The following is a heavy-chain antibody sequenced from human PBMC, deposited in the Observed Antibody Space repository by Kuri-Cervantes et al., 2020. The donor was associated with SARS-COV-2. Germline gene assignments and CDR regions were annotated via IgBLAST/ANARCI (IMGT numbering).Heavy chain of an antibody. CDR2: IYYSGST. CDR1: GGSFSGYY. V-gene: IGHV4-39*01. D-gene: IGHD2-2*01. CDR3: ARRTIVVVPAAILLSNWFDP. Sequence: SETLSLTCAVYGGSFSGYYWGWIRQPPGKGLEWIGSIYYSGSTYYNPSLKSRVTISVDTSKNQFSLKLSSVTAADTAVYYCARRTIVVVPAAILLSNWFDPWGQGTLVTVSS. J-gene: IGHJ5*02.